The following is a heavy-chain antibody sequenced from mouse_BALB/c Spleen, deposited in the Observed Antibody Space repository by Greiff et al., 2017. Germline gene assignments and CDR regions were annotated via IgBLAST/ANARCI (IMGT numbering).Heavy chain of an antibody. CDR2: ISYSGST. D-gene: IGHD2-4*01. CDR1: GDSITRGY. J-gene: IGHJ4*01. CDR3: ARGGMITTGYAMDY. V-gene: IGHV3-8*02. Sequence: VQLQQSGPSLVKPSQTLSLTCSVTGDSITRGYWNWIRKFPGNKLEYMGYISYSGSTYYNPSLKSRISITRDTSKNQYYLQLNSVTTEDTATYYCARGGMITTGYAMDYWGQGTSVTVSS.